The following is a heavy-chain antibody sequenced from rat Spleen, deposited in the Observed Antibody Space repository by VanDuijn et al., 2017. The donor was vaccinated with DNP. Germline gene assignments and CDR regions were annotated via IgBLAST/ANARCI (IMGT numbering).Heavy chain of an antibody. CDR2: ISASGGST. CDR3: TTDFERGY. CDR1: GFTFSNYG. J-gene: IGHJ2*01. V-gene: IGHV5-19*01. D-gene: IGHD1-11*01. Sequence: EVQLVESGGGLVQPGRSLKLSCAASGFTFSNYGMAWVRQAPKKGLEWVASISASGGSTSYRDSVKGRFTISRDNAKSILYLQMDSLRSEDTATYYCTTDFERGYWGQGVMVTVSS.